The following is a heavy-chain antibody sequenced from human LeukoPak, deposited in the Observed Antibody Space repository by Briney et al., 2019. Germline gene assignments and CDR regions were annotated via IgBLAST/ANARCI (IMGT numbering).Heavy chain of an antibody. CDR1: GFTFSSYS. Sequence: GGSLRLSCAASGFTFSSYSMNWVRQAPGKGLEWVSSISSSSSYIYYADSVKGRFTTSRDNAKNSLYLQMNSLRAEDTAVYYCARWGRDDSSGYYYWGQGTLVTVSS. D-gene: IGHD3-22*01. V-gene: IGHV3-21*01. J-gene: IGHJ4*02. CDR3: ARWGRDDSSGYYY. CDR2: ISSSSSYI.